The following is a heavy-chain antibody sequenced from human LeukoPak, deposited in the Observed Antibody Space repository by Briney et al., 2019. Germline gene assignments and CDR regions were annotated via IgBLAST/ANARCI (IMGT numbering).Heavy chain of an antibody. D-gene: IGHD2-2*01. Sequence: PGGSLRLSCAASGFTVSSNYMSWVRQAPGKGLEWVSIIYSDGTTYYRDSVKGRFTISRDNSKNTLHLQMNSLRAEDTAVYYCARWYCSSNGCYYDYWGQGTLVTVSS. CDR1: GFTVSSNY. J-gene: IGHJ4*02. CDR2: IYSDGTT. V-gene: IGHV3-53*01. CDR3: ARWYCSSNGCYYDY.